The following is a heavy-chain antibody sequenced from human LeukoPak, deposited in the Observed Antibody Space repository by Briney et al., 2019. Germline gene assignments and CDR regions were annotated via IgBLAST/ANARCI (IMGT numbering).Heavy chain of an antibody. CDR2: ISVYNGDT. J-gene: IGHJ4*02. D-gene: IGHD3-10*01. CDR1: GYTFSSFG. Sequence: ASVKVSCKASGYTFSSFGFMWVRQAPGQGLDWMGWISVYNGDTRYAQKFQGRVTMTTDTSTSTAYMELSSLRSEDTAVYYCARDPDDGVFDYWGQGTLVTVSS. CDR3: ARDPDDGVFDY. V-gene: IGHV1-18*01.